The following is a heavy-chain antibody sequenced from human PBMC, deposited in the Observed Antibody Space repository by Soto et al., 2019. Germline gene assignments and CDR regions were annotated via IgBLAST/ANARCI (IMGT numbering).Heavy chain of an antibody. CDR3: ARLLYYDSSGALDPEDYGMDV. CDR2: INPSGGST. J-gene: IGHJ6*02. Sequence: WASVKVSCKASGYTFTSYYMHWVRQAPGQGLEWMGIINPSGGSTSYAQKFQGRVTMTRDTSTSTVYMELSSLRSEDTAVYYCARLLYYDSSGALDPEDYGMDVWGQGTTVTVSS. V-gene: IGHV1-46*01. D-gene: IGHD3-22*01. CDR1: GYTFTSYY.